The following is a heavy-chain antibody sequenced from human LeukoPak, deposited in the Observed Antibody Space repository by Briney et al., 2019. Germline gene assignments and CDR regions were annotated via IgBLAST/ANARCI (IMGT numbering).Heavy chain of an antibody. Sequence: PGGSLRLSCAASGFTFDDYAMHWVRQAPGKGLGWVSGISWNSGSIGYADSVKGRFTISRDNAKNSLYLQMNSLRAEDTALYYCAKEVAGTPDYYYYGMDVWGQGTTVTVSS. J-gene: IGHJ6*02. CDR3: AKEVAGTPDYYYYGMDV. D-gene: IGHD6-19*01. CDR2: ISWNSGSI. CDR1: GFTFDDYA. V-gene: IGHV3-9*01.